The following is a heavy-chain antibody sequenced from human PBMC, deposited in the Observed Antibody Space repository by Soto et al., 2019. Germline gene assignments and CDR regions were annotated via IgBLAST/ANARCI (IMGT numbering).Heavy chain of an antibody. D-gene: IGHD5-18*01. CDR3: AKNNRYSYGYNLDH. Sequence: SETLSLTCTSSGASISSYNWSWIRQPPEKGLGMIWNIYYNGNTNYNHSLKSRVTISVDTSKNQSSMKLTSVTAADTAVYYCAKNNRYSYGYNLDHWGQGTLVTVSS. V-gene: IGHV4-59*01. CDR2: IYYNGNT. CDR1: GASISSYN. J-gene: IGHJ4*02.